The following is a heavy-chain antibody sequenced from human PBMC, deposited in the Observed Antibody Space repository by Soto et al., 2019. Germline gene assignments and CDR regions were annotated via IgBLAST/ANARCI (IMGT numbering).Heavy chain of an antibody. Sequence: SETLSLTCTVSGGSISSYYWSWIRQPPGKGLEWIGYIYYSGSTNYTPSLNSRVTISVDTSKNQFSLKLSSVTAADTAVYYCARSHSGWYIYYFDYWGQGTLVTVS. CDR3: ARSHSGWYIYYFDY. V-gene: IGHV4-59*01. CDR2: IYYSGST. J-gene: IGHJ4*02. D-gene: IGHD6-19*01. CDR1: GGSISSYY.